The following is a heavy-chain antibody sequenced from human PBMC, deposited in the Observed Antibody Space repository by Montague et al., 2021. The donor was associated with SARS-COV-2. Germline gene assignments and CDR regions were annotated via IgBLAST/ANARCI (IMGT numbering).Heavy chain of an antibody. CDR3: ARTYGSGRGFDL. D-gene: IGHD3-10*01. CDR2: IDWDDDK. J-gene: IGHJ2*01. Sequence: PALVKPTQTLALTCTFSGFSLSTSGMCVSWIRQPPGKALEWLARIDWDDDKYYSTSQKTRLTISKDTSKNQVVLTMTNMDPVDTATYYCARTYGSGRGFDLWGRGTLVTVSS. V-gene: IGHV2-70*11. CDR1: GFSLSTSGMC.